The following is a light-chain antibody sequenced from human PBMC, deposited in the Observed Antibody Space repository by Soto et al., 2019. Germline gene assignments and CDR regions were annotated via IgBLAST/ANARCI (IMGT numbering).Light chain of an antibody. CDR1: QSVTSNS. CDR2: GAS. Sequence: ELVLTQSPGTLSLSPGERATLSCRASQSVTSNSLAWYQQKPGQAPRLLIHGASSRAVGIPDRFSGSGSGTDFTLTISRLEPEDLAVYYCQEYGSSPRTFGQGTKVEIK. CDR3: QEYGSSPRT. J-gene: IGKJ1*01. V-gene: IGKV3-20*01.